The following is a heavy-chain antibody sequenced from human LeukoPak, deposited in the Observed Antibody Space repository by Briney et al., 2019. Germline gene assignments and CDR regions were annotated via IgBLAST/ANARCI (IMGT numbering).Heavy chain of an antibody. CDR2: ISGSGGST. Sequence: GGSLRLSCAASGFTFSSYAMSWVRQAPGKGLEWVSAISGSGGSTYYADSVKGRFTISRDNSKNTLYLQMNSLRAEDTAVYYCARARGITIFGVASFDYWGQGTLVTVSS. D-gene: IGHD3-3*01. J-gene: IGHJ4*02. V-gene: IGHV3-23*01. CDR3: ARARGITIFGVASFDY. CDR1: GFTFSSYA.